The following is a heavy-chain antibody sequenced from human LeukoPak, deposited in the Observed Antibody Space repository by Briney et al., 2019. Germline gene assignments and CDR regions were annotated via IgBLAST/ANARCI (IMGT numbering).Heavy chain of an antibody. CDR3: ARRRAEGGSNGHYNWFDP. CDR1: GDSINAYY. J-gene: IGHJ5*02. Sequence: PSETLSLTCTVSGDSINAYYWGWIRQPPGQGLEWIGYIYFSGTTMYNPSLESRVTISVDTSKNQFSLKLSSVTAADTAVYYCARRRAEGGSNGHYNWFDPWGQGILVTVSS. V-gene: IGHV4-59*08. D-gene: IGHD6-13*01. CDR2: IYFSGTT.